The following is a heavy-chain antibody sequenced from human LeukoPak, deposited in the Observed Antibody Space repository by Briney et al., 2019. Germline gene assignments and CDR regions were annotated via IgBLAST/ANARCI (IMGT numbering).Heavy chain of an antibody. CDR3: ARGIVTTWGGFDP. CDR2: IYHSGST. D-gene: IGHD4-11*01. J-gene: IGHJ5*02. Sequence: PSQTLSLTCAVSGGSISSGGYSWSWIRQPPGKGLEWIGYIYHSGSTYYNPSLKSRVTISVDRSKNQFSLKLSSVTAADTAVYYCARGIVTTWGGFDPWGQGTLVTVSS. V-gene: IGHV4-30-2*01. CDR1: GGSISSGGYS.